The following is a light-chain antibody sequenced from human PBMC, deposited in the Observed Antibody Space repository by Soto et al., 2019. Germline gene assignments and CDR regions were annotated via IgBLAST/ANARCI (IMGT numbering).Light chain of an antibody. V-gene: IGKV3-20*01. Sequence: EIGLTQSRGTLSLSPGERATHACRASQSVNSSFLAWYQQKPGLAPRLLIYGASSRATDIPDRFSGSGSGTDFTLTISRLEPEDFAVYYCLQYDSSPWTFGQGTKVEIK. CDR2: GAS. CDR3: LQYDSSPWT. CDR1: QSVNSSF. J-gene: IGKJ1*01.